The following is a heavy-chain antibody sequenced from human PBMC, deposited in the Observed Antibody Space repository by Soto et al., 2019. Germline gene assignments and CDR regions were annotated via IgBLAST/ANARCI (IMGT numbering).Heavy chain of an antibody. Sequence: QVQLQESGPGLVKPSETLSLTCTVSGGSISSYYWSWIRQPPGKGLEWIGYIYYSGSTNYNPSLKRRVTISVDTSKNQFSLKLSSVTAADTAVYYCARVSYDFWSGYDFDYWGQGTLVTVSS. J-gene: IGHJ4*02. CDR2: IYYSGST. CDR1: GGSISSYY. V-gene: IGHV4-59*08. D-gene: IGHD3-3*01. CDR3: ARVSYDFWSGYDFDY.